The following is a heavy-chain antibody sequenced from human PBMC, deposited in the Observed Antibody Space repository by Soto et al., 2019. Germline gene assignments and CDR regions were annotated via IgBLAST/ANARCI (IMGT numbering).Heavy chain of an antibody. CDR3: TTTRTGTKGFDN. V-gene: IGHV3-15*01. J-gene: IGHJ3*02. CDR2: IRSKTDGGTT. CDR1: GITFSNAW. Sequence: EVQLVESGGGLVEPGGSLRLSCAASGITFSNAWMNWVRKAPGKGLEYIGRIRSKTDGGTTEYAAPVEGRFTVSRDDTKNTLYLQMSGLKTEDAAVYYCTTTRTGTKGFDNWGQGTLVTVSS. D-gene: IGHD1-1*01.